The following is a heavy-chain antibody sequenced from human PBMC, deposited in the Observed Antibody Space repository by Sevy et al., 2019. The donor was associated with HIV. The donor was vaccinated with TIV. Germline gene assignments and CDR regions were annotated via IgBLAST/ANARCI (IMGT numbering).Heavy chain of an antibody. J-gene: IGHJ4*02. Sequence: QSQTLSLTCTVSGGSITSLYWNWIRQPPGKGLEWIANIYYNGHINYNPSVKSRVTLSLDTSKNQFSLRLSSVTAADTAMYYCAGENAWGRGYSWGQGTLVTVSS. CDR3: AGENAWGRGYS. CDR2: IYYNGHI. CDR1: GGSITSLY. V-gene: IGHV4-59*08. D-gene: IGHD1-26*01.